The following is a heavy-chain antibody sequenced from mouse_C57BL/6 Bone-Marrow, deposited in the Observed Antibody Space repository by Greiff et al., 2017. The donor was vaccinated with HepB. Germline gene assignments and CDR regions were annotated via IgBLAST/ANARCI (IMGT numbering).Heavy chain of an antibody. Sequence: QVQLQQPGAELVKPGASVKLSCKASGYTFTSYWMQWVKQRPGQGLEWIGEIDPSDSYTNYNQKFKGKATLTVDTSSSTAYMQLSSLTSDDSAVYYCARPPGWFAYWGQGTLVTVSA. V-gene: IGHV1-50*01. J-gene: IGHJ3*01. CDR1: GYTFTSYW. CDR3: ARPPGWFAY. CDR2: IDPSDSYT.